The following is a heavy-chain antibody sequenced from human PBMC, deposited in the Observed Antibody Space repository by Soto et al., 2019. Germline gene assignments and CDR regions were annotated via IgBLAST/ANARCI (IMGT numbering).Heavy chain of an antibody. V-gene: IGHV1-3*01. CDR2: INAGNGNT. CDR3: ARDGDFPRTGIAADARGSLGY. CDR1: GYTFTSYA. D-gene: IGHD6-13*01. J-gene: IGHJ4*02. Sequence: XSVKVSCKASGYTFTSYARHWVRQAPGQRLECMGWINAGNGNTKYSQKFQVRVTITRDTSASTAYMELSSLRSEDTAVYYCARDGDFPRTGIAADARGSLGYWGQGTLVTVSS.